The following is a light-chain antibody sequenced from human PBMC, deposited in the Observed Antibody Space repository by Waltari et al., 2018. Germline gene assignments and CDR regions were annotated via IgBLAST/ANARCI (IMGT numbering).Light chain of an antibody. Sequence: QSVLTQPPSASGTPGQRVTISCSGRPSNLGTNTVTWYQQLPGTAPKLLIHSNNQRPSGVPGRFSGSKSGTSASLAISELQSEDEADYYCAAWDDSLNGPVFGGGTKVTVL. CDR3: AAWDDSLNGPV. J-gene: IGLJ3*02. CDR1: PSNLGTNT. CDR2: SNN. V-gene: IGLV1-44*01.